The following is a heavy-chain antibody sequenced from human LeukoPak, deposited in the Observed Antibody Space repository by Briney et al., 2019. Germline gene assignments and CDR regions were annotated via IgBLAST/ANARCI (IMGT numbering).Heavy chain of an antibody. CDR1: GYSFTSYW. CDR2: IYPGGSDA. D-gene: IGHD2-2*02. Sequence: GGSLQISCQGSGYSFTSYWIGWVRQMPGKGLEWMGTIYPGGSDARYSPSFQGQVTISADKSISTAYLQWSSLKASDTAIYYCARDYTRSSPFDYWGQGTLVTVSS. V-gene: IGHV5-51*01. CDR3: ARDYTRSSPFDY. J-gene: IGHJ4*02.